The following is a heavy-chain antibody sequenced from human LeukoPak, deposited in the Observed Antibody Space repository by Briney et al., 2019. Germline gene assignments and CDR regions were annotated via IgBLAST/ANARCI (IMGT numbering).Heavy chain of an antibody. D-gene: IGHD3-3*01. CDR2: IYYSVST. CDR1: GDSLTTYY. Sequence: PETLSLTCTLSGDSLTTYYWSWLRQPPGKGLEWVGYIYYSVSTNYNPSVKGRVTISVDTAKNQFSLKLNSLTAADTAVYYCARGHRSVANNWFDPWGQGTLVTVSS. CDR3: ARGHRSVANNWFDP. J-gene: IGHJ5*02. V-gene: IGHV4-59*12.